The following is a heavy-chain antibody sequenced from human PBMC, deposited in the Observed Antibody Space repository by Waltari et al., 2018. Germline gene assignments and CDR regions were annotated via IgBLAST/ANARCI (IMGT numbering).Heavy chain of an antibody. Sequence: EVQLVESGGGLIQPGGSLRLSCAASGFTVSSNYMSWVRQAPGKGLGWVSVIYSGGSTYYADSVKGRFTISRDNSKNTLYLQMNSLRAEDTAVYYCARDLGIVLDYGMDVWGQGTTVTVSS. J-gene: IGHJ6*02. V-gene: IGHV3-53*01. CDR1: GFTVSSNY. D-gene: IGHD2-8*01. CDR3: ARDLGIVLDYGMDV. CDR2: IYSGGST.